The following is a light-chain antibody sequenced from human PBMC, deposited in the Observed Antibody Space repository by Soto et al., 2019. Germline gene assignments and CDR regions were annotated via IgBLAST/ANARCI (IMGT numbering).Light chain of an antibody. V-gene: IGKV3-11*01. CDR1: QSVSSY. J-gene: IGKJ5*01. CDR2: DAS. Sequence: EIVWTQSPATLSLSPGERATLSCRASQSVSSYLSWYQQKPCQAPRLLIYDASNMATGIPARFSGSGSGTDFNLTISSLEPEDFAVYYCQQRSNWPITFGQGTRLESK. CDR3: QQRSNWPIT.